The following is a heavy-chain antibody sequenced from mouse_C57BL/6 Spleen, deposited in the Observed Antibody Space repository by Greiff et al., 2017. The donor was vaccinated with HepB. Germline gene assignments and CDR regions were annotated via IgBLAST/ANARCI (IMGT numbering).Heavy chain of an antibody. CDR3: TRWGYYGSSYYFDY. Sequence: QVQLQQSGAELVRPGASVTLSCKASGYTFTDYEMHWVKQTPVHGLEWIGAIDPETGGTAYNQKFKGKAILTAYTSSSPAYMELRSLTSEDSAVYYCTRWGYYGSSYYFDYWGQGTTLTVSS. V-gene: IGHV1-15*01. J-gene: IGHJ2*01. CDR2: IDPETGGT. CDR1: GYTFTDYE. D-gene: IGHD1-1*01.